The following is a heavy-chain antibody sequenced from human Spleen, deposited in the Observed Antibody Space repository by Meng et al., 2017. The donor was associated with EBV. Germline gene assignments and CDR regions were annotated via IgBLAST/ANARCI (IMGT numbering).Heavy chain of an antibody. CDR2: IHYGGAY. CDR3: ARGHSSDWDYFVDS. Sequence: GQVHGRVYPLCNLSRAGLSSGGSVARGYNYRTWIRQSPGKGLECIVYIHYGGAYNYNPSLKSRVTISLDTSKNQFSLRVNAVTAADTAVYFCARGHSSDWDYFVDSWGLGTLVTVSS. CDR1: GGSVARGYNY. D-gene: IGHD6-19*01. V-gene: IGHV4-61*01. J-gene: IGHJ4*02.